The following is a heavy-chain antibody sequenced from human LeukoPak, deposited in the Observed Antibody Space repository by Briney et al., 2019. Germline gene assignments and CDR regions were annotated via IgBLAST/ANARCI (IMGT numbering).Heavy chain of an antibody. J-gene: IGHJ6*02. D-gene: IGHD6-19*01. Sequence: PGGSLRLSCAASRFTFSNYGMHWVRQAPGKGLEWVAAISNDGSNNYYADSVKGRFTISRDNSRNTLYLQMNSLRAEDTAVYYCARPQRSGYDFYYGMDVWGQGTTVTVSS. CDR2: ISNDGSNN. CDR3: ARPQRSGYDFYYGMDV. CDR1: RFTFSNYG. V-gene: IGHV3-30*03.